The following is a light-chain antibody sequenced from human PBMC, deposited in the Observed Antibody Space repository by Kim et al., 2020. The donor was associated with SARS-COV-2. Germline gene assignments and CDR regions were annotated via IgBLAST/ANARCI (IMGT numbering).Light chain of an antibody. CDR1: SGYSKYK. V-gene: IGLV9-49*01. J-gene: IGLJ2*01. CDR3: GADHGSGSNFLVV. Sequence: CTLSSGYSKYKVDWYQQRPGKGPRFVMRVGTGGIVGSKGDGIPDRFSVLGSGLNRYLTIKNIQEEDESDYHCGADHGSGSNFLVVFGGGTQLTVL. CDR2: VGTGGIVG.